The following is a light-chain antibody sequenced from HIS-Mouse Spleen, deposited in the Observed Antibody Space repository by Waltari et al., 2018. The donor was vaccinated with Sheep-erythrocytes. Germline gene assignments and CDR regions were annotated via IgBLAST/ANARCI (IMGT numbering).Light chain of an antibody. CDR2: AAS. Sequence: DIQMNQSPSSLSASVGDRVTLPCRASQSISSYLNWYQQKPGKAPKLLIYAASSLQSGVPSRFSGSGSGTDFTLTISSLQPEDFATYYCQQSYSTPQFTFGPGTKVDIK. CDR3: QQSYSTPQFT. CDR1: QSISSY. J-gene: IGKJ3*01. V-gene: IGKV1-39*01.